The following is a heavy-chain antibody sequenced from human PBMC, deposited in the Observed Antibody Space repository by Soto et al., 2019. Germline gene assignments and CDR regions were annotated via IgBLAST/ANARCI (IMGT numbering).Heavy chain of an antibody. V-gene: IGHV3-7*01. Sequence: GGSLRLSCAASGFTFSSYWMSWVRQAPGKGLEWVANIKQDGSEKYYVDSVKGRFTISRDNAKNSLYLQMNSLRAEDTAVYYCARGGLELQYYYYGMDVWGQGTKVTVSS. CDR1: GFTFSSYW. J-gene: IGHJ6*02. D-gene: IGHD1-7*01. CDR2: IKQDGSEK. CDR3: ARGGLELQYYYYGMDV.